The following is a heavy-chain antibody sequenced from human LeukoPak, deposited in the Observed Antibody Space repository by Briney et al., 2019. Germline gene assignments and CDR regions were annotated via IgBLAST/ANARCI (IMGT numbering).Heavy chain of an antibody. Sequence: SETLSLTCAVYGGSFSGYHWTWIRQSPGKGLEWIGDINPSGSTYYNPSLKSRLTISVDTSKNQFSLKLSSVTAADTAVYYCASFPRGDYWGQGTLVTVSS. CDR1: GGSFSGYH. CDR3: ASFPRGDY. CDR2: INPSGST. V-gene: IGHV4-34*01. J-gene: IGHJ4*02.